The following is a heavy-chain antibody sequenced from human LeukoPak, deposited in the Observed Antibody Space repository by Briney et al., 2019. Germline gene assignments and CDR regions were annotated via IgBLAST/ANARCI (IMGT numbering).Heavy chain of an antibody. D-gene: IGHD2-15*01. V-gene: IGHV3-23*01. CDR3: AKVSMVGWYFDL. CDR2: ISGSGGST. Sequence: PGGSLRLSCAASGFSFSSSAMTWVRQAPGKGLEWVSGISGSGGSTYDADSVKGRFTISRDNSKNTLDLQMNSLRVEDTDVYYCAKVSMVGWYFDLWGRGTLVTVSS. CDR1: GFSFSSSA. J-gene: IGHJ2*01.